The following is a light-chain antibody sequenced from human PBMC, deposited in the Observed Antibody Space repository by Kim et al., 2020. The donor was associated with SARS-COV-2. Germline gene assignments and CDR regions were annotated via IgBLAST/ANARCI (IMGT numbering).Light chain of an antibody. J-gene: IGKJ5*01. Sequence: EIVLTQSPATLSLSPGERATLSCRASQSVSSYLAWYQHKPGQAPRLLIYDASNRATGIPGRFSGSGSATDFTLTISSLEPEDFALYYCQQRSNWITFGQGTRLEIK. CDR1: QSVSSY. CDR3: QQRSNWIT. CDR2: DAS. V-gene: IGKV3-11*01.